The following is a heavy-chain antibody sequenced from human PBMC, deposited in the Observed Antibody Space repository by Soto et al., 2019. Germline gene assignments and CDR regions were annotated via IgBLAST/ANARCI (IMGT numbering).Heavy chain of an antibody. Sequence: GGSLRLSCAASGFTFSDYFMSWIRQAPGKGLEWVSFISGSSDNIKYADSVKGRFTISRDNAKNSLYLQMDSLRAEDTAVYYCVRDSARIVVVPRVDGDNWLDPWGQGTLVTVSS. J-gene: IGHJ5*02. CDR1: GFTFSDYF. CDR3: VRDSARIVVVPRVDGDNWLDP. CDR2: ISGSSDNI. D-gene: IGHD2-2*01. V-gene: IGHV3-11*06.